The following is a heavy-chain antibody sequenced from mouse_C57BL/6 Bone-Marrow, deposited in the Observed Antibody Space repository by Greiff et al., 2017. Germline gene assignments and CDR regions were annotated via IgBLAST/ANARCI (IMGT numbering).Heavy chain of an antibody. CDR3: ARHLSYDYVRRYFDY. CDR1: GFTFSSYG. CDR2: ISSGGSYT. J-gene: IGHJ2*01. V-gene: IGHV5-6*02. Sequence: DVKLVESGGDLVKPGGSLKLSCAASGFTFSSYGMSWVRQTPDKRLEWVATISSGGSYTYYPDSVKGRFTISRDNAKNTLYLQMSSLKSEDTAMYYCARHLSYDYVRRYFDYWGQGTTLTVSS. D-gene: IGHD2-4*01.